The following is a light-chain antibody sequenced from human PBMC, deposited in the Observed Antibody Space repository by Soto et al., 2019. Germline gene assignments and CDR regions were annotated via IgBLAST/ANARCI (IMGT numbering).Light chain of an antibody. Sequence: EIVLTQSPGTLSMSPGERATLSCRASQSISSYYLAWYQQKPGQAPRLLIYGASSRATGIPDRFSGSGSGTDFTLTISRLEAEDFAVYYCQQYGSSPRTFGQGTKVEFK. CDR2: GAS. J-gene: IGKJ1*01. CDR1: QSISSYY. CDR3: QQYGSSPRT. V-gene: IGKV3-20*01.